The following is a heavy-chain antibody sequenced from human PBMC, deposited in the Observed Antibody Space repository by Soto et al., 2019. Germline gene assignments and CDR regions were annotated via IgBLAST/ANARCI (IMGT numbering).Heavy chain of an antibody. V-gene: IGHV4-59*01. CDR2: IYYSGST. D-gene: IGHD3-10*01. J-gene: IGHJ6*02. Sequence: LSLTCTVSGGSISSYYWSWIRQPPGKGLEWIGYIYYSGSTNYNPSLKSRVTISVDTSKNQFSLKLSSVTAADTAVYYCARDYYYGSGSYYYYYGMDVWGQGTTVTVSS. CDR1: GGSISSYY. CDR3: ARDYYYGSGSYYYYYGMDV.